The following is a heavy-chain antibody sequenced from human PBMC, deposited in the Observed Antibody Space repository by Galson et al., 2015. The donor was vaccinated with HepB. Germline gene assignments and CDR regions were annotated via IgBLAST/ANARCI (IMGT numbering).Heavy chain of an antibody. D-gene: IGHD5-12*01. CDR2: RSSGSSDI. CDR3: ARDSHCGGYGCYFDY. Sequence: SLRLSCAASGRTLYRYNMNWVRQAPGKGLEWVASRSSGSSDIYYADAVKGRFTISRDNTKNSVSLHMSSLRAEDTAVYYCARDSHCGGYGCYFDYWGQGTLVTVSS. J-gene: IGHJ4*02. CDR1: GRTLYRYN. V-gene: IGHV3-21*01.